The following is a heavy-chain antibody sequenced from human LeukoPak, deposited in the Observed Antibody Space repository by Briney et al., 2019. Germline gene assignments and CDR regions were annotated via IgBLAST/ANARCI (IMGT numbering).Heavy chain of an antibody. Sequence: GGSLRLSCAASGFTFSSYAMSWVRQAPGKGLEWVSAISGSGGSTYYADSVKGRFTISRDNSKNTLYLQMNSLRAEDTAVYYCAVGGSYYGTFDYWGQGTLVTVSS. V-gene: IGHV3-23*01. CDR3: AVGGSYYGTFDY. D-gene: IGHD1-26*01. CDR2: ISGSGGST. J-gene: IGHJ4*02. CDR1: GFTFSSYA.